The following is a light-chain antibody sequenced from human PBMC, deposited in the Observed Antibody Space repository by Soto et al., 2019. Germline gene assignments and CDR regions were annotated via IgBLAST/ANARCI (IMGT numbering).Light chain of an antibody. CDR2: GAS. CDR3: QQANSFPIT. Sequence: DIQMTQSPSTLSASVGDTVTVTCRASQSVSGWLAWYQQKPGKAPNLLIYGASTLQSGVPSRLSGSGSGTDFTLTISSLQPEDFATYYCQQANSFPITFGQGTRLEIK. V-gene: IGKV1-12*01. J-gene: IGKJ5*01. CDR1: QSVSGW.